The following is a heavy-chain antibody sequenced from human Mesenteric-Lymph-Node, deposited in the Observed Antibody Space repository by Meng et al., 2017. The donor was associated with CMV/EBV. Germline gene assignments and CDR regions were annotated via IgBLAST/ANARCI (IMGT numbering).Heavy chain of an antibody. V-gene: IGHV4-31*03. D-gene: IGHD6-13*01. CDR3: ARAGYSSSWYPLSYYYYYGMDV. CDR2: IYYSGST. CDR1: GGSISSGGYY. J-gene: IGHJ6*02. Sequence: SETLSLTCTVSGGSISSGGYYWSWIRQHPGKGLEWIGYIYYSGSTYYNPSLKSRVTISADTSKNQFSPKLSSVTAADTAVYYCARAGYSSSWYPLSYYYYYGMDVWGQGTTVTVSS.